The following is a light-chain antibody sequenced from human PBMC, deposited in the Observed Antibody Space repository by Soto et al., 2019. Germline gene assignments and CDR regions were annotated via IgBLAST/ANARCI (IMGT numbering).Light chain of an antibody. CDR3: QQYGTSLFT. J-gene: IGKJ4*01. CDR2: GAS. Sequence: EIVLTQSPGTLSLSPGERATLSCKASQSVSSNFLAWYQEKPGQAPRLLIYGASNRATGIPDRFSGSGSGTDFTLTISGLEPEDFAVYYCQQYGTSLFTFGGGTRVEIK. CDR1: QSVSSNF. V-gene: IGKV3-20*01.